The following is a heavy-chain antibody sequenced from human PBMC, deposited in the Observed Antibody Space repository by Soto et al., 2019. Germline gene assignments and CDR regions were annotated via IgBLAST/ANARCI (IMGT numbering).Heavy chain of an antibody. CDR1: GFPFSHYW. J-gene: IGHJ5*02. Sequence: PGGSLRLSCAASGFPFSHYWMHWVRQTPGKGLVWVSRINPAGTITNYADSVEGRFTISRDNADSALFLQMNSLSAEDTAIYYCTSDTFGLRDTWGQGTRVTVSS. CDR2: INPAGTIT. CDR3: TSDTFGLRDT. D-gene: IGHD3-16*01. V-gene: IGHV3-74*01.